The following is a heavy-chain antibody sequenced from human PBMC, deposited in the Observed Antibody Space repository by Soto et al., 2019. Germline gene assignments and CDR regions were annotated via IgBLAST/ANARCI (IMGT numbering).Heavy chain of an antibody. V-gene: IGHV1-2*02. Sequence: ASVKVSCKASGYTFTGYFMHWVRQAPGQGLEWMGWINPCSGGADYAQSFQGRVTMTRDTSISTVYMKLSRLRFDDTAVYYCARVIRGAYYNSPLDTWGQGTVVTVSS. CDR2: INPCSGGA. CDR1: GYTFTGYF. CDR3: ARVIRGAYYNSPLDT. J-gene: IGHJ5*02. D-gene: IGHD3-10*01.